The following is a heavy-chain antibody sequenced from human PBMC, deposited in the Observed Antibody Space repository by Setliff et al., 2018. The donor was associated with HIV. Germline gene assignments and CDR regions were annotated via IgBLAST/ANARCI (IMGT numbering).Heavy chain of an antibody. CDR3: ARENYDILTGYYDY. CDR1: GFTVSSTY. V-gene: IGHV3-53*05. D-gene: IGHD3-9*01. Sequence: PGGSLRLSCAASGFTVSSTYMSWVRQSPVRGLEWVSVVYSAGNTYYADSVKGRFTISRDNSKNTLYLQMNSLRAEDTAVYYCARENYDILTGYYDYWGQGALVTVSS. CDR2: VYSAGNT. J-gene: IGHJ4*02.